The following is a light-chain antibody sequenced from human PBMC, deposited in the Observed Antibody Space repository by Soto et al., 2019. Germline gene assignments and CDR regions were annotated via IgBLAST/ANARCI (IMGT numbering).Light chain of an antibody. V-gene: IGKV3-20*01. Sequence: EIVFGYGSGTLSFSPVERATLSCRASQSVASSFLAWFQQKPGQAPRLLIYGASSRATGVPDRFSGSGSGTDFTLSISRLEPEDFAVYYCQQYGSSSWTFGQGTKVDIK. CDR3: QQYGSSSWT. CDR2: GAS. J-gene: IGKJ1*01. CDR1: QSVASSF.